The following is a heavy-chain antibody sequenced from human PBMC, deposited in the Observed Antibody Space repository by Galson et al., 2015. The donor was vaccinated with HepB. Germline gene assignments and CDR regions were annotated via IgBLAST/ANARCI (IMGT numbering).Heavy chain of an antibody. CDR2: ISYDGSDK. Sequence: SLRLSCAASGFSFSSYGMHWVRQAPGKGLEWVSIISYDGSDKYYADSVKGRFTISRDNSKNTLYLQMNSLRAEDTAVYYCARNHYWLFDYLGQGTLVTVSS. V-gene: IGHV3-30*03. J-gene: IGHJ4*02. CDR3: ARNHYWLFDY. CDR1: GFSFSSYG. D-gene: IGHD1-14*01.